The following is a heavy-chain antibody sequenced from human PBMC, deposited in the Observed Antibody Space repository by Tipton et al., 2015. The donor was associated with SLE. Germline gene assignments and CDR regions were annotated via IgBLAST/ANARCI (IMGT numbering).Heavy chain of an antibody. CDR1: GGSISNYY. J-gene: IGHJ4*02. Sequence: TLSLTCTVSGGSISNYYWSWIRQSPGKGLEWIGYIYYSGHTDYNPSLKSRVTLSVDTSKSQFSFSLRLSSVTAADTALYYCAREEVGVFDYWGQGTLVTVSS. D-gene: IGHD3-10*01. CDR3: AREEVGVFDY. CDR2: IYYSGHT. V-gene: IGHV4-59*01.